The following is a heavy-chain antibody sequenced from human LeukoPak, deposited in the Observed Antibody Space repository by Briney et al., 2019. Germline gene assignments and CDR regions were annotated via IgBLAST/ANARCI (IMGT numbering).Heavy chain of an antibody. D-gene: IGHD5-24*01. Sequence: SETLSLTCAVYGGSFSGYYWSWIRQPPGKGLEWIGEINHSGSTNYNPSLKSRVTISVDTSKNQFSLKLSSVTAADTAVYYCARARRDGYNGFDYWGQGTLVTVSS. V-gene: IGHV4-34*01. J-gene: IGHJ4*02. CDR1: GGSFSGYY. CDR3: ARARRDGYNGFDY. CDR2: INHSGST.